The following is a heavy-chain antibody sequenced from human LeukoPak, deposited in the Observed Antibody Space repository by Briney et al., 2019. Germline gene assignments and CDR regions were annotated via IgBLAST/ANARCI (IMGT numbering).Heavy chain of an antibody. V-gene: IGHV1-18*01. Sequence: VASVKVSCKASGYTFTSYGISWVRQAPGQGLEWMGWISTYNGNTNYAQKFQGRVTMTRDTSTSTVYMELSSLRSEDTAVYYCARDEGSYYYGSGSYYKSYYMDVWGKGTTVTISS. CDR1: GYTFTSYG. CDR2: ISTYNGNT. J-gene: IGHJ6*03. CDR3: ARDEGSYYYGSGSYYKSYYMDV. D-gene: IGHD3-10*01.